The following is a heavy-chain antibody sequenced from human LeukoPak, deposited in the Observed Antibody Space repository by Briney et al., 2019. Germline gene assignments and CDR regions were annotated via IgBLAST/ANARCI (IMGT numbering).Heavy chain of an antibody. CDR3: ARAGATVTTNYFDP. J-gene: IGHJ5*02. CDR1: GFTFSTYA. CDR2: ISDSGDNT. Sequence: GGSLRLSCAASGFTFSTYAMNWVRQAPGKGLEWVSLISDSGDNTYYADSVKGRFTISRDNSKNTASLQMSSLRADDTAVYYCARAGATVTTNYFDPWGQGTLVTVSS. D-gene: IGHD4-11*01. V-gene: IGHV3-23*01.